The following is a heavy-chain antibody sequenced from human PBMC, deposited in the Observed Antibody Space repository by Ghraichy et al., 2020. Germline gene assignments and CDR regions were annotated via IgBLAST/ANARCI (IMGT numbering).Heavy chain of an antibody. V-gene: IGHV4-59*01. CDR1: GGSISSYY. CDR3: ARMYSGSYYNLFDY. D-gene: IGHD1-26*01. J-gene: IGHJ4*02. Sequence: SETLSLTCTVSGGSISSYYWSWIRQPPGKGLEWIGYIYYSGSTNYNPSLKSRVTISVDTSKNQFSLKLSSVTAADTAVYYCARMYSGSYYNLFDYWGQGTLVTVSS. CDR2: IYYSGST.